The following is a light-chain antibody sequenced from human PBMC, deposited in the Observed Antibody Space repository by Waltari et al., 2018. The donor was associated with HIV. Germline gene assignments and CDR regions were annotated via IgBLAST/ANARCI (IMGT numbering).Light chain of an antibody. CDR1: SSDVGGYNY. CDR2: DVS. V-gene: IGLV2-8*01. J-gene: IGLJ3*02. Sequence: QSALTQPPSASGSPGQSVTISCTGTSSDVGGYNYVSWYQQHPGKAPKLMIFDVSKRPSGVPDGFSGSKSGNTASLTVSGLQAEDEADYYCGSYSGSKNFAVFGGGTKLTVL. CDR3: GSYSGSKNFAV.